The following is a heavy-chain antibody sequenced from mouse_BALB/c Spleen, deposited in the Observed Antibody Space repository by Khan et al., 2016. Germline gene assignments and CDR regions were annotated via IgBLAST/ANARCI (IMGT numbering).Heavy chain of an antibody. J-gene: IGHJ1*01. V-gene: IGHV9-3-1*01. CDR1: GYTFTNYG. CDR2: INTYSGES. D-gene: IGHD1-1*01. Sequence: QIQLVQSGPELKKPGKTVKISCKASGYTFTNYGMNWVKQAPGKGLKWMGWINTYSGESTYADDFKGRFAFSLETSANPAYLQINNLKNEDTATDFCARYRYYYGSSRYFDVWGAGTTVTVSS. CDR3: ARYRYYYGSSRYFDV.